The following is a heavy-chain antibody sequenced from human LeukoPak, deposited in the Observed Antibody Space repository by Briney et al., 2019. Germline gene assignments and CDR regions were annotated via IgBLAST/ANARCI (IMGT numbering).Heavy chain of an antibody. Sequence: SETLSLTCAVYGGSFSGYYWSWIRQPPGKGLEWIGEINHSGSTNYNPSLKSRVTISVDTSKNQFSLKLGSVTAADTAVYYCARDYYDSSGYYPDTGNANFDYWGQGTLVTVSS. V-gene: IGHV4-34*01. D-gene: IGHD3-22*01. CDR2: INHSGST. J-gene: IGHJ4*02. CDR1: GGSFSGYY. CDR3: ARDYYDSSGYYPDTGNANFDY.